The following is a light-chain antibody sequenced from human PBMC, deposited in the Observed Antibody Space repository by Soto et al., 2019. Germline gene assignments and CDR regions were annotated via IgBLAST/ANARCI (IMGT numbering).Light chain of an antibody. J-gene: IGKJ4*01. CDR1: QDISSA. V-gene: IGKV1D-13*01. CDR2: DAS. Sequence: IQLTQSPSSLSASVGDRVTITCRAGQDISSALAWYQQKPGKAPKLLLYDASSLDAGVPSRFSGSGSGTDFTLSITSLRPEDFETYYCQQFNDFPRTFGGGTKVQIK. CDR3: QQFNDFPRT.